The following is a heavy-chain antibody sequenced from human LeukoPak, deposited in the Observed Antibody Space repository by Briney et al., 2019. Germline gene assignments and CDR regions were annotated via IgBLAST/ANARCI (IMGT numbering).Heavy chain of an antibody. CDR1: GGSISSSSYY. J-gene: IGHJ4*02. CDR2: IYYSGST. Sequence: SETLSLTCTVSGGSISSSSYYWGWIRQPPGKRLEWIGSIYYSGSTYYNPSLKSRVTISVVTSKDQFSLKLSSVTAADTAVYYCARLVSVIAVAGLWGQETLVTVSS. V-gene: IGHV4-39*01. CDR3: ARLVSVIAVAGL. D-gene: IGHD6-19*01.